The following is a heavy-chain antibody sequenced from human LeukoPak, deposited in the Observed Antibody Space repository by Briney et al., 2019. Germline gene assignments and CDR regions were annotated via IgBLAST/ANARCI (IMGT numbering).Heavy chain of an antibody. J-gene: IGHJ3*02. V-gene: IGHV3-23*01. CDR3: AGSPTVDAAFDI. D-gene: IGHD4-23*01. CDR1: GFTFSSYA. CDR2: ISGSGGST. Sequence: GGSLRLSCAASGFTFSSYAMSWVGQAPGKGLEWVSSISGSGGSTYYADSVRGRFTVSRDNSRNTLALQMNSLRAEDTAVYYCAGSPTVDAAFDIWGQGRIVTVSS.